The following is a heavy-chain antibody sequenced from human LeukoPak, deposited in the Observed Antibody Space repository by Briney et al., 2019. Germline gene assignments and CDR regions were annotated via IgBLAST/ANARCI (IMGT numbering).Heavy chain of an antibody. CDR1: GGSISSYY. CDR3: ARALPGYSYGSYYFDY. J-gene: IGHJ4*02. CDR2: IYTSGST. Sequence: SETLSLTCTVSGGSISSYYWSWIRQPAGKGLEWIGRIYTSGSTNYNPSLKSRVTMSVDTSKNQFSLKLSPVTAADTAVYYCARALPGYSYGSYYFDYWGQGTPVTVSS. D-gene: IGHD5-18*01. V-gene: IGHV4-4*07.